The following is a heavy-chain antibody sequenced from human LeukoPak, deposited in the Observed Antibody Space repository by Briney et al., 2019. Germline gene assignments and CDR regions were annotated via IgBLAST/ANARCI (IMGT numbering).Heavy chain of an antibody. D-gene: IGHD3-22*01. V-gene: IGHV1-2*02. Sequence: ASVKVSCKASGYTFTGYYMHWVRQAPGQGLEWMGWLNPYSGDTAYAHQGRVTLTRDTSISTVYMEVSRLRSDDTAVYYCARGTMNLDFWGQGTLVIVSS. CDR2: LNPYSGDT. CDR1: GYTFTGYY. CDR3: ARGTMNLDF. J-gene: IGHJ1*01.